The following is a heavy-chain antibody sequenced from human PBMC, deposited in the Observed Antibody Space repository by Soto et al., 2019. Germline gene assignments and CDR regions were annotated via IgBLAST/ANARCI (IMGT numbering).Heavy chain of an antibody. V-gene: IGHV1-69*13. Sequence: SVKVSCKASGGTFSCYAISWVRQAPGQGLEWMGGIIPIFGTANYAQKFQGRVTITADESTSTAYMELSSLRSEDTAVYYCARPIWSELQTTLYYYYGMDVWGQGTTVTVSS. J-gene: IGHJ6*02. D-gene: IGHD1-7*01. CDR3: ARPIWSELQTTLYYYYGMDV. CDR2: IIPIFGTA. CDR1: GGTFSCYA.